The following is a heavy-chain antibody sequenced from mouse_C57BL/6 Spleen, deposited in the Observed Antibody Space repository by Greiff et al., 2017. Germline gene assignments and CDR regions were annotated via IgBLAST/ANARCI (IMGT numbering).Heavy chain of an antibody. D-gene: IGHD2-1*01. V-gene: IGHV1-53*01. Sequence: QVQLQQPGPELVKPGASVKLSCKASGYTFTSYWMHWVKQRPGQGLEWIGNINPSNGGTNYNEKFMSKATLTVDKSSSTAYMQLSSLTSEDSAVYYCARSGIYYGNYDYFDYWGQGTTLTVSS. J-gene: IGHJ2*01. CDR1: GYTFTSYW. CDR3: ARSGIYYGNYDYFDY. CDR2: INPSNGGT.